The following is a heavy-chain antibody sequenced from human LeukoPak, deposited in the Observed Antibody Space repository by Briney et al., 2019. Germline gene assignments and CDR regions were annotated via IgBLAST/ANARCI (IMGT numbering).Heavy chain of an antibody. J-gene: IGHJ6*04. CDR2: INKDGTAK. V-gene: IGHV3-7*01. D-gene: IGHD2-8*02. CDR1: EFTSSAFW. CDR3: AIFAGAVPGNLLL. Sequence: GGSLRLSCAASEFTSSAFWMTWVRRPPGKGLEWVANINKDGTAKEYVDSVKGRFSIFRDNAKNSVFLQMNSLRAGDTAVYYCAIFAGAVPGNLLLWGKGTTVIVSA.